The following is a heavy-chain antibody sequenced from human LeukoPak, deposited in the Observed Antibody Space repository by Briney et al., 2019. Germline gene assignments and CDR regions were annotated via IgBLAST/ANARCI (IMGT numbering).Heavy chain of an antibody. J-gene: IGHJ4*02. D-gene: IGHD5-24*01. CDR2: IIPIFGTA. CDR3: ARARAGWLQLEY. CDR1: GGTFSSYA. V-gene: IGHV1-69*13. Sequence: ASVRVSCKASGGTFSSYAISWVRQAPGQGLEWMGGIIPIFGTADYAQKFQGRVTITADESTSTAYMELSSLRSEDTAVYYCARARAGWLQLEYWGQGTLVTVSS.